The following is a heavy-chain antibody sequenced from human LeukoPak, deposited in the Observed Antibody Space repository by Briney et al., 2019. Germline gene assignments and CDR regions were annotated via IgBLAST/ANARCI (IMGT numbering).Heavy chain of an antibody. CDR2: ISSSSSTI. CDR1: GFTFSSYS. Sequence: GGSLRLSCAASGFTFSSYSMNWVRQAPGKGLEWVSYISSSSSTIYYADSVKGRFTISRDNAKNSLYLQMNSLRAEDTAVYYCASRPVVVITIAFGYWGQGTLVTVSS. J-gene: IGHJ4*02. D-gene: IGHD3-22*01. CDR3: ASRPVVVITIAFGY. V-gene: IGHV3-48*04.